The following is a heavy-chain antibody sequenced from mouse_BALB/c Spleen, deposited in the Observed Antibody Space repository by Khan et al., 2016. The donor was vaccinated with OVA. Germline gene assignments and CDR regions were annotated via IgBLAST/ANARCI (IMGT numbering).Heavy chain of an antibody. J-gene: IGHJ4*01. V-gene: IGHV1S41*01. Sequence: DLVKPGASVKLSCKASGYTFTSYWINWIKQRPGQGLEWIGRIAPGSSNAYYNDMFKDKATLTVDTSSSTAYIQLSSLSSEDSAVYFCARENYYGRGCYAMDYWGQGTSVTVSS. D-gene: IGHD1-1*01. CDR3: ARENYYGRGCYAMDY. CDR1: GYTFTSYW. CDR2: IAPGSSNA.